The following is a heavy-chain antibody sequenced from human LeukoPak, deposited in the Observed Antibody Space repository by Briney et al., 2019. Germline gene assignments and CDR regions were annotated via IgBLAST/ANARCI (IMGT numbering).Heavy chain of an antibody. CDR2: ISSSGRDT. CDR3: AKIPPGYCSAGSCYLDY. V-gene: IGHV3-23*01. D-gene: IGHD2-15*01. CDR1: GLTFGDYA. J-gene: IGHJ4*02. Sequence: GRSLRLSCAASGLTFGDYAMSWVRQAPGKGLEWVSTISSSGRDTYYADSVKGRFTISRDNSKNTLYLQMNSLRAEDTAVFYCAKIPPGYCSAGSCYLDYWGQGTLVTVSS.